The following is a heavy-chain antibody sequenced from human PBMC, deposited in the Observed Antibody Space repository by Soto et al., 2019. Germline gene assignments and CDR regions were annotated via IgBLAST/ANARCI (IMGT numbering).Heavy chain of an antibody. CDR3: ARGRGYSGYVLNP. Sequence: NPGGSLRLSCAASGFTFSSYSMNWVRQAPGKGLEWVSSISSSSSYIYYADSVKGRFTISRDNSKNTLYLQMNSLRAEDTAVYYCARGRGYSGYVLNPWGQGTLITVSS. V-gene: IGHV3-21*01. CDR2: ISSSSSYI. D-gene: IGHD5-12*01. J-gene: IGHJ5*02. CDR1: GFTFSSYS.